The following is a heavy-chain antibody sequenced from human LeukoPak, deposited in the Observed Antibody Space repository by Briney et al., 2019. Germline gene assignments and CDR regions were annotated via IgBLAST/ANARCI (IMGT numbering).Heavy chain of an antibody. CDR3: AKRSTTFDY. Sequence: GGSLRLSCAASGFSFSNYAMYWVRQSPGKGLEWVSGISGGGVNTYYADSVKGRFTISRDNSKNTLYLQMNSLRAEDTAVYYCAKRSTTFDYWGQGTLVTVSS. D-gene: IGHD1-1*01. V-gene: IGHV3-23*01. CDR1: GFSFSNYA. CDR2: ISGGGVNT. J-gene: IGHJ4*02.